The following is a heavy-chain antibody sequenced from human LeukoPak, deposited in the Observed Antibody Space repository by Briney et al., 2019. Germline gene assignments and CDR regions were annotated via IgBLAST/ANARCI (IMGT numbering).Heavy chain of an antibody. J-gene: IGHJ4*02. D-gene: IGHD5/OR15-5a*01. CDR2: LFDARKV. V-gene: IGHV4-4*07. CDR1: NGSMRSYY. Sequence: PSETLSLTCSVSNGSMRSYYWTWIRQPAGKGLEWVGRLFDARKVNYNPSLGGRVTMSMDTSKNQFSLRMTSVTAADTAVYYCARGFQGVYDYWGQGALVIVSS. CDR3: ARGFQGVYDY.